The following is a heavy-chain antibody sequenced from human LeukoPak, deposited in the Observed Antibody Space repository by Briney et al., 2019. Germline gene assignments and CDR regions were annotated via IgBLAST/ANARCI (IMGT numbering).Heavy chain of an antibody. CDR2: MSPNSGNT. J-gene: IGHJ6*02. Sequence: ASVKVSCKASGYTFTSYDINWVRQATGQGLEWMGWMSPNSGNTGYAQKFQGRVTMTRNTSISTAYMELSSLRSEDTAVYYCARGDRRDRYCSGGSCYSEEPYYYYGMDVWGQGTTVTVSS. D-gene: IGHD2-15*01. V-gene: IGHV1-8*01. CDR3: ARGDRRDRYCSGGSCYSEEPYYYYGMDV. CDR1: GYTFTSYD.